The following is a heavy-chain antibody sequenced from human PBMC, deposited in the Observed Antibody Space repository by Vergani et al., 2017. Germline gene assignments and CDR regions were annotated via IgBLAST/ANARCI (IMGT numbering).Heavy chain of an antibody. J-gene: IGHJ3*01. CDR1: FDSIRNLY. Sequence: QVQLQESGPGLVKSSETLSLTCSVSFDSIRNLYCNWIRQPPGKGLEWIGSIHYSENTNYNPSLKTRVTISVDASKKQFSLKLTAVTAADTAVYYCARDCGEYDKDALDVWGQGTKVTVTS. D-gene: IGHD2-21*01. CDR3: ARDCGEYDKDALDV. V-gene: IGHV4-59*11. CDR2: IHYSENT.